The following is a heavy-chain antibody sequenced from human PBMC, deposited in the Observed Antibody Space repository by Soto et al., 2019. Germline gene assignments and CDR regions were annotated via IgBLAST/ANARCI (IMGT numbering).Heavy chain of an antibody. J-gene: IGHJ6*02. CDR1: GFTFSSYS. Sequence: PGGSLRLSCAASGFTFSSYSMNWVRQAPGKGLEWVSSISSSSSYIYYADSVKGRFTISRDNAKNSLYLQMNSLRAEDTAVYYCASQGAVLDTAMDKSLTWDVDVWGQGTTVTVSS. V-gene: IGHV3-21*01. D-gene: IGHD5-18*01. CDR2: ISSSSSYI. CDR3: ASQGAVLDTAMDKSLTWDVDV.